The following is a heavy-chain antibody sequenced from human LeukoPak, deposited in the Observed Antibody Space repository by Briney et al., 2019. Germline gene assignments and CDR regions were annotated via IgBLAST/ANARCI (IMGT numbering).Heavy chain of an antibody. CDR3: ARTVGATYNWFDP. CDR1: GGSISSSSYY. CDR2: IYYSGST. D-gene: IGHD1-26*01. V-gene: IGHV4-39*07. J-gene: IGHJ5*02. Sequence: SETLSLTCTVSGGSISSSSYYWGWIRQPPGKGLEWIGSIYYSGSTYYNPSLKSRVTISVDTSKNQFSLKLSSVTAADTAVYYCARTVGATYNWFDPWGQGTLVTVSS.